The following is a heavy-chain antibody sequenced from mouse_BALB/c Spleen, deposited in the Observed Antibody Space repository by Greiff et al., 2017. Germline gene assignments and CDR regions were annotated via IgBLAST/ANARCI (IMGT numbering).Heavy chain of an antibody. V-gene: IGHV5-4*02. CDR2: ISDGGSYT. CDR3: ARDQGWFAY. Sequence: EVQGVESGGGLVKPGGSLKLSCAASGFTFSDYYMYWVRQTPEKRLEWVATISDGGSYTYYPDSVKGRFTISRDNAKNNLYLQMSSLKSEDTAMYYCARDQGWFAYWGQGTLVTVSA. J-gene: IGHJ3*01. CDR1: GFTFSDYY.